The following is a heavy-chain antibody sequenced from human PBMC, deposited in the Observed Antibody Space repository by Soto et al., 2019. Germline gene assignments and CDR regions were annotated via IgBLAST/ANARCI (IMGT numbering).Heavy chain of an antibody. CDR1: GYTFTIYD. CDR3: ATPRGYSYGFDY. CDR2: MNPNSGNT. V-gene: IGHV1-8*01. Sequence: QVQLVQSGAEVKKPGASVKVSCKASGYTFTIYDINWVRQATGQGLEWMGWMNPNSGNTGYAQKFQGRVTMTRNTSISTAYMELSSLSSEATAVYYGATPRGYSYGFDYWGQGTLVTVSS. D-gene: IGHD5-18*01. J-gene: IGHJ4*02.